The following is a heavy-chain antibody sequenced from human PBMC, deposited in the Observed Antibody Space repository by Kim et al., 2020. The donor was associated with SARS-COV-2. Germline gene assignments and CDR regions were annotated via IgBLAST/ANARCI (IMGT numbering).Heavy chain of an antibody. V-gene: IGHV4-34*01. J-gene: IGHJ5*02. D-gene: IGHD3-10*01. CDR1: GGSFSGYY. Sequence: SETLSLTCAVYGGSFSGYYWSWIRQPPGKGLEWIGEINHSGSTNYNPSLKSRVTISVDTSKNQFSLKLSSVTAADTAVYYCARRRIGGSYGSGSPNWFDP. CDR3: ARRRIGGSYGSGSPNWFDP. CDR2: INHSGST.